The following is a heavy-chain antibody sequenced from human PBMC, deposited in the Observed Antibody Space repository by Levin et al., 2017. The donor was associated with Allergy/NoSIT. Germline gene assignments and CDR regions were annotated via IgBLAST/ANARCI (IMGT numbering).Heavy chain of an antibody. CDR2: MNPNSGNT. Sequence: GGSLRLSCKASGYTFTSYDINWVRQATGQGLEWMGWMNPNSGNTGYAQKFQGRVTMTRNTSISTAYMELSSLRSEDTAVYYCARGVPSRDFWSGYFLYYYDYGMDVWGQGTTVTVSS. J-gene: IGHJ6*02. CDR3: ARGVPSRDFWSGYFLYYYDYGMDV. V-gene: IGHV1-8*01. D-gene: IGHD3-3*01. CDR1: GYTFTSYD.